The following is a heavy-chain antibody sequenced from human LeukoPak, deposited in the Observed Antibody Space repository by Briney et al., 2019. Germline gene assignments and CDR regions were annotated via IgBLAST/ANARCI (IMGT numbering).Heavy chain of an antibody. Sequence: SETLSLTCTVSGGSISSRSCCWGWIRQPPGKGLEWIGYIYYSGSTYYDPSLKSRLTISVDTSKNQFSLKLSSVTAADTAVYYCASADYEDAFDIWGQGTMVTVS. J-gene: IGHJ3*02. D-gene: IGHD4-17*01. CDR3: ASADYEDAFDI. CDR2: IYYSGST. V-gene: IGHV4-31*03. CDR1: GGSISSRSCC.